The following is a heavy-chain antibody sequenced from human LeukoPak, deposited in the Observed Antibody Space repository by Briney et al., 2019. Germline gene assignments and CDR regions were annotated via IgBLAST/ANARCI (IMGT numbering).Heavy chain of an antibody. CDR1: GGSFSNYH. CDR2: INHSGST. Sequence: PSETLSLTCAVYGGSFSNYHWSWIRQPPGQGLEWIGEINHSGSTNYNPSLKSRVTISVDKSKNQFSLKLSSVTAADTAVYYCARHSGSYYRGFDYWGQGTLVTVSS. CDR3: ARHSGSYYRGFDY. J-gene: IGHJ4*02. D-gene: IGHD1-26*01. V-gene: IGHV4-34*01.